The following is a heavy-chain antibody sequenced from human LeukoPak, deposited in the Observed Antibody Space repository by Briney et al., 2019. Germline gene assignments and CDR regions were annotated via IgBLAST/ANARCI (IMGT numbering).Heavy chain of an antibody. CDR1: GFTFTSYA. D-gene: IGHD2-8*02. V-gene: IGHV3-23*01. J-gene: IGHJ4*02. CDR2: ISGSGNSA. CDR3: VKAERFTGTKTPDY. Sequence: GGSLRLSCAAPGFTFTSYAMSWVRQAPGKGLEWVAVISGSGNSANYADSVKGRFTISRDNSRSTLYLQMTSLRVEDTATYYCVKAERFTGTKTPDYWGQGTLVTVAS.